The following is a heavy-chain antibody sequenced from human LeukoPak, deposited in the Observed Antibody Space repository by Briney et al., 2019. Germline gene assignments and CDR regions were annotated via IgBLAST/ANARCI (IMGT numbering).Heavy chain of an antibody. CDR3: ARDRVGATTNFDY. V-gene: IGHV3-53*01. D-gene: IGHD1-26*01. J-gene: IGHJ4*02. CDR2: IYSGGNT. Sequence: GGSLRLSCAGSGFTFSDYWMSWVRQVPGKGLDWVSVIYSGGNTYYADSVKGRFTISRDNSKNTLYLQMNSLRAEDTAVYYCARDRVGATTNFDYWGQGTLVTVSS. CDR1: GFTFSDYW.